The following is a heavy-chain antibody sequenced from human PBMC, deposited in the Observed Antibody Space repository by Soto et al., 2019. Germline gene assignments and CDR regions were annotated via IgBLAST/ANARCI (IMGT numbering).Heavy chain of an antibody. Sequence: QVQLVQSGAEVKKPGSSVKVSCKASGGTFSSYAISWVLQAPGQGLEWMGGIIPFFGTANYAQKFQGRVTITADESTRTASMELSSLRSEDTAVSYCASSSLVYCTNGVCQGEHFAYSGQGTMV. V-gene: IGHV1-69*01. D-gene: IGHD2-8*01. CDR2: IIPFFGTA. CDR3: ASSSLVYCTNGVCQGEHFAY. J-gene: IGHJ4*02. CDR1: GGTFSSYA.